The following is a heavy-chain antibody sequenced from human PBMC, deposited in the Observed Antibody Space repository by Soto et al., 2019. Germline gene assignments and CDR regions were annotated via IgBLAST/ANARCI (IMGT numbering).Heavy chain of an antibody. CDR3: ALIGVVAATPHFDY. J-gene: IGHJ4*02. CDR2: TRNKANSYTT. D-gene: IGHD2-15*01. V-gene: IGHV3-72*01. CDR1: GFTFSDHY. Sequence: PGGSLRLSCAASGFTFSDHYMDWVRQAPGKGLEWVGRTRNKANSYTTEYAASVKGRFTISRDDSKNSLYLQMNSLKTEDTAVYYCALIGVVAATPHFDYWGQGTLVTVSS.